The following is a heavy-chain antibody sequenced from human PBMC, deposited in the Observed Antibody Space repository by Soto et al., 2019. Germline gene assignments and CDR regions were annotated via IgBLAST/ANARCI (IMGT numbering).Heavy chain of an antibody. D-gene: IGHD3-10*01. Sequence: PGGSLRLSCAASGFTFSSYGMHWVRQAPGKGLEWVAVISYDGSNKYYADSVKGRFTISRDNSKNTLYLQMNSLRAEDTAVYYCAKDVDEELNWFDPWGQGTLVTVSS. CDR1: GFTFSSYG. CDR3: AKDVDEELNWFDP. J-gene: IGHJ5*02. CDR2: ISYDGSNK. V-gene: IGHV3-30*18.